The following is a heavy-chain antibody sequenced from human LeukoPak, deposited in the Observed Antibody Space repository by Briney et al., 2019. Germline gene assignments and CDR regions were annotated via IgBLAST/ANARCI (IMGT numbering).Heavy chain of an antibody. V-gene: IGHV3-66*01. J-gene: IGHJ5*02. Sequence: GESLRLSCAASGITISSNHMSWVRQAPGKGLEWVSVIYDGGSTYYADSVKGRFIISRDNSKNTLYLEMNSLRAEDTAVYYCARFYGVPGGWFDPWGQGTLVTVSS. CDR1: GITISSNH. D-gene: IGHD4-17*01. CDR3: ARFYGVPGGWFDP. CDR2: IYDGGST.